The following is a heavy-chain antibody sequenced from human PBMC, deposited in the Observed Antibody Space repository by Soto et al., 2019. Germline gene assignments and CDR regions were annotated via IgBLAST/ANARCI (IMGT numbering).Heavy chain of an antibody. J-gene: IGHJ4*02. CDR2: IKSRSDGGTP. CDR3: TTDTRRISVFGVPWDS. CDR1: GFTLSNAW. V-gene: IGHV3-15*01. D-gene: IGHD3-3*01. Sequence: EVQLEESGGGPVEPGGSLRLSCAASGFTLSNAWMNWVRHTPGRGLEWVGSIKSRSDGGTPDYGAPVKGRFTISRDDSLNTVYLQMNSLTAEDTGVYYCTTDTRRISVFGVPWDSWGQGTLVTVSS.